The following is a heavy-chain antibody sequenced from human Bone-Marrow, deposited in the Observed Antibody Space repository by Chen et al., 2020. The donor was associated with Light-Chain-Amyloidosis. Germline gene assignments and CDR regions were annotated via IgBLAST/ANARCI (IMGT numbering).Heavy chain of an antibody. V-gene: IGHV3-7*01. J-gene: IGHJ4*02. CDR1: GFTFSKYW. CDR2: IKEDGSTR. D-gene: IGHD2-2*01. Sequence: EVLLVQSGGGLVQPGGSLRLSGEASGFTFSKYWMTWVRQAPGEGLEWVANIKEDGSTRYYADSVKARFTISRDNAKNSLFLQMDSLRAEDTAVYYCAREDCSSNNCPFDYWGQGILVTVSS. CDR3: AREDCSSNNCPFDY.